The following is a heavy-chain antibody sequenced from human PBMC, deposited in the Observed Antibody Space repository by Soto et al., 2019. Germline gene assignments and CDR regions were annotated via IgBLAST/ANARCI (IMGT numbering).Heavy chain of an antibody. Sequence: EVQLLESGGGLVQPGGSLRLSCAASGFTFSSYAMNWVRQAPGKGLEWVSVISGSGGSTYYADSVKGRFTISRDNSKNTMYLKMNSLRAEDTAVYYCAKRATGTYFDYWGQGTLVTVSS. CDR3: AKRATGTYFDY. J-gene: IGHJ4*02. CDR2: ISGSGGST. V-gene: IGHV3-23*01. D-gene: IGHD1-1*01. CDR1: GFTFSSYA.